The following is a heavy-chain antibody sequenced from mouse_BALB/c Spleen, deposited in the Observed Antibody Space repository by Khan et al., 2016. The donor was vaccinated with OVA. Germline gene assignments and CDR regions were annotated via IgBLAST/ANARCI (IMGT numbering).Heavy chain of an antibody. CDR3: ARPPYYAYAMDN. CDR1: GHTFTNFG. V-gene: IGHV9-3-1*01. Sequence: QIQLVQSGPELKKPGETVKISCKASGHTFTNFGMNWVKQAPGKGLKWMGWINTYTGESTYADDFNGRFAFSLEAYARTAYLQINNLTDEDTATYFCARPPYYAYAMDNWGQGTSVTVSS. J-gene: IGHJ4*01. D-gene: IGHD2-10*01. CDR2: INTYTGES.